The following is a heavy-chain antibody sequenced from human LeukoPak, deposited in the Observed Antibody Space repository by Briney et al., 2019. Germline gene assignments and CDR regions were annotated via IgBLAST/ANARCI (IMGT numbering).Heavy chain of an antibody. CDR1: GYTLTELS. CDR2: FDPEDGET. Sequence: ASVKVSCKVSGYTLTELSMHWVRQAPGKGLEWMGGFDPEDGETIYAQKFQGRVTMTEDTSTDTAYMELSSLGSEDTAVYYCATASLEVRGVITPYYFDYWGQGTLVTVSS. D-gene: IGHD3-10*01. J-gene: IGHJ4*02. V-gene: IGHV1-24*01. CDR3: ATASLEVRGVITPYYFDY.